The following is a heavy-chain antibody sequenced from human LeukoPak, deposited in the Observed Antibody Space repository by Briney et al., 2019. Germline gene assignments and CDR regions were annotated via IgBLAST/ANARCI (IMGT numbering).Heavy chain of an antibody. CDR2: ISAYNGNT. CDR1: GNTFTSYG. J-gene: IGHJ5*02. Sequence: ASVKVSCKASGNTFTSYGISWVRQAPGQGLEWMGWISAYNGNTNYAQKLQGRVTMTTDTSTSTAYMELRSLRSDDTAVYYCASSVLVYDYVWGSYRPNWFDPWGQGTLVTVSS. D-gene: IGHD3-16*02. V-gene: IGHV1-18*01. CDR3: ASSVLVYDYVWGSYRPNWFDP.